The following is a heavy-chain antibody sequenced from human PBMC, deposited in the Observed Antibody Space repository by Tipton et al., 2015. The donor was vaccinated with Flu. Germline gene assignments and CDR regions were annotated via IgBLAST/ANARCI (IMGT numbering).Heavy chain of an antibody. V-gene: IGHV4-59*01. J-gene: IGHJ1*01. CDR2: IYYSGST. D-gene: IGHD1-26*01. CDR1: GGSISGYY. Sequence: TLSLTCTVSGGSISGYYWTWIRQPPGKGLEWIGYIYYSGSTNYNPSLKSRVTISVDTSKNQFSLKLSSVTAADTAVYYCARYGTYDGSRYFQHWGQGTLATVSS. CDR3: ARYGTYDGSRYFQH.